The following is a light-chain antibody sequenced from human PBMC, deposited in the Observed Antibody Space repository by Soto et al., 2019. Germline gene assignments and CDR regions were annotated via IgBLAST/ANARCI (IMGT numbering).Light chain of an antibody. CDR3: QQSDSAPIT. CDR1: QSIGKF. J-gene: IGKJ2*01. Sequence: DIQVTQSPSSLSASVGDRVTITCRTSQSIGKFLNWYQQKPGRAPKLLIFAASTLERGVPTRFSASGSGTDFTLTINSLKPDDCARYFCQQSDSAPITSGQGTVLEIK. CDR2: AAS. V-gene: IGKV1-39*01.